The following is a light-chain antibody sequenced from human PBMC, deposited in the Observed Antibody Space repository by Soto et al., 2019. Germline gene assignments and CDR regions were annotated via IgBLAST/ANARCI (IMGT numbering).Light chain of an antibody. J-gene: IGKJ5*01. CDR3: QQRGNWPPIT. V-gene: IGKV3D-20*02. CDR2: DAS. CDR1: QSVSSNY. Sequence: EIVLTHSPGTLSLSPCERATLSFSASQSVSSNYLAWYQQKPGQAPRLLIYDASNRATGIPARFSGSGSGTDFTLTISSLEPEDFALYYCQQRGNWPPITFGQGTRLEIK.